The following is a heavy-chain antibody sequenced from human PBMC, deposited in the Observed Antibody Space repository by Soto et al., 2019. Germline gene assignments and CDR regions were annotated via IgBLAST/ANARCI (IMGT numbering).Heavy chain of an antibody. CDR1: GYTFTSYY. V-gene: IGHV1-46*03. J-gene: IGHJ3*02. Sequence: QVQLVQSGAEVKKPGASVKVSCKASGYTFTSYYMHWVRQAPGQGREWMAIINPSGGSTSYAQKFQGRVTMTRYPATSTVYMELSRLRSEDTAVYYGARGGVTTCWSPGSPFDIWGQGATGPVSS. CDR3: ARGGVTTCWSPGSPFDI. CDR2: INPSGGST. D-gene: IGHD4-17*01.